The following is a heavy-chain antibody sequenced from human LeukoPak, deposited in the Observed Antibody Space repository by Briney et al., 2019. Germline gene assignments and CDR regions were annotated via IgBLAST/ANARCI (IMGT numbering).Heavy chain of an antibody. V-gene: IGHV3-74*01. CDR1: GFTFSSYW. CDR2: INGDGSTT. CDR3: ARDLDGSGNYHWFDP. D-gene: IGHD3-10*01. Sequence: GGSLRLSCAASGFTFSSYWMHWVRQPPGKGLVWVSRINGDGSTTTYADSVKGRFTISRDNAKNTLYVQMNSLRVEDTAVYYCARDLDGSGNYHWFDPWGQGALVAVSS. J-gene: IGHJ5*02.